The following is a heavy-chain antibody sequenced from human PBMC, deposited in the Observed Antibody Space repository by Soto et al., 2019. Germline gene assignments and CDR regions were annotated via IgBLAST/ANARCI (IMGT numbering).Heavy chain of an antibody. D-gene: IGHD6-6*01. J-gene: IGHJ3*02. Sequence: SVKVSCKASGGTFSSYAISWVRQAPGQGLEWMGGIIPIFGTANYAQKFQGRVTITADESTSTAYMELSSLRSEDTAVYYCARVYSISSWRRAFDIWGQGTMVIVSS. CDR3: ARVYSISSWRRAFDI. CDR2: IIPIFGTA. CDR1: GGTFSSYA. V-gene: IGHV1-69*13.